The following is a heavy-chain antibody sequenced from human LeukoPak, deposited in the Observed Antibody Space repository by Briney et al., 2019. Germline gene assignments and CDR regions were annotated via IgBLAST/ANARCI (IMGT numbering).Heavy chain of an antibody. D-gene: IGHD2-2*02. Sequence: ASVKVSCKASGYTFTGYYMHWVRQAPGQGLEWMGWINPNSGGTNYAQKFQGRVTMTRDTSISTAYMELGRLRSDDTAVYYCARDRLVVVPAAIRGYYMDVWGKGTTVTVSS. CDR1: GYTFTGYY. CDR3: ARDRLVVVPAAIRGYYMDV. J-gene: IGHJ6*03. CDR2: INPNSGGT. V-gene: IGHV1-2*02.